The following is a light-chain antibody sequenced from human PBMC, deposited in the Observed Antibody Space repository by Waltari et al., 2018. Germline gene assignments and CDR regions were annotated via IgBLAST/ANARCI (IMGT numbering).Light chain of an antibody. Sequence: SSELTQGPAVSVALGQTVKIPCQGDSLRTHYASWYQLKPGQAPVLVLFGKEKRPSGIPDRFSGYSSGTTSSLTITGAQAEDEADYYCHSRNGRNNEVVFGGGTKLTVL. CDR3: HSRNGRNNEVV. CDR1: SLRTHY. V-gene: IGLV3-19*01. J-gene: IGLJ3*02. CDR2: GKE.